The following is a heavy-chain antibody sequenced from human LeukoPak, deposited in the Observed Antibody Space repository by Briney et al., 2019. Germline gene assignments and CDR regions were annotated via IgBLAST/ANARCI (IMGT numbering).Heavy chain of an antibody. J-gene: IGHJ4*02. CDR3: ARETPRSSSWPGDY. V-gene: IGHV3-21*01. D-gene: IGHD6-13*01. CDR1: GFTFSSYS. CDR2: ISSSSSYI. Sequence: GSLRLSCAASGFTFSSYSMNWVRQAPGKGLEWVSSISSSSSYIYYADSVKGRFTISRDNAKNSLYLQMNSLRAEDTAVYYCARETPRSSSWPGDYWGQGTLVTVSS.